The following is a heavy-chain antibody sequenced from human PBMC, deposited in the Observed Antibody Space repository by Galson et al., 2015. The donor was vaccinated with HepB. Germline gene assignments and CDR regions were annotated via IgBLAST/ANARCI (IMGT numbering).Heavy chain of an antibody. Sequence: SLRLSCAASEFTFDSYAMSWVRQAPGKGLEWVSSIRGGGDTTYYADSVKGRFTISSDNSKNTLYLQMNSVRAEDTAIYYCAKEARPGMVMGANNFDYWGQGTLVTVSS. D-gene: IGHD5-18*01. J-gene: IGHJ4*02. CDR1: EFTFDSYA. CDR3: AKEARPGMVMGANNFDY. CDR2: IRGGGDTT. V-gene: IGHV3-23*01.